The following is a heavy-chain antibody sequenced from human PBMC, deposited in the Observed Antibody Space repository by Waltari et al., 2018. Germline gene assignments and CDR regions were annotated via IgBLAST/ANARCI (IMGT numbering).Heavy chain of an antibody. J-gene: IGHJ4*02. CDR3: ARAPYSSGSIDY. CDR1: GFTFSSYE. CDR2: ISSSGSTI. V-gene: IGHV3-48*03. Sequence: EVQLVESGGGLVQPGGSLRLSCAASGFTFSSYEMNLVRQAPGKGLEWVSYISSSGSTIYYADSVKGRFTISRDNAKNSLYLQMNSLRAEDTAVYYCARAPYSSGSIDYWGQGTLVTVSS. D-gene: IGHD6-19*01.